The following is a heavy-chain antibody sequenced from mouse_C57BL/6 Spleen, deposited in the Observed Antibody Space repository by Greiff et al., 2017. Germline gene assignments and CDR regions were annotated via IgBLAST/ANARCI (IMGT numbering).Heavy chain of an antibody. CDR3: ARRDGTGAMDY. V-gene: IGHV1-19*01. D-gene: IGHD4-1*01. CDR2: INPYNGGT. J-gene: IGHJ4*01. Sequence: VQLQQSGPVLVKPGASVKMSCKASGYTFTDYYMNWVKQSHGKSLEWIGVINPYNGGTSYNQKFKGKATLTVDKSSSTAFMVLNSLTSDDSAVYYGARRDGTGAMDYWGQGTSVTVSS. CDR1: GYTFTDYY.